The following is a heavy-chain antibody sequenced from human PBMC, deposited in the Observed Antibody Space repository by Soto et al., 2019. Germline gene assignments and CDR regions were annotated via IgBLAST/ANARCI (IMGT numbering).Heavy chain of an antibody. CDR2: ISYDGSNK. V-gene: IGHV3-30*03. CDR1: GFTFSSDG. D-gene: IGHD3-10*01. J-gene: IGHJ6*02. Sequence: PGGSLRLSCAASGFTFSSDGMHWVRQAPGKGLEWVAVISYDGSNKYYADSVKGRFTISRDNSKNTLYLQMNSLRAEDTAVYYCASAYYYYYYGMDVWGQGTTVTVSS. CDR3: ASAYYYYYYGMDV.